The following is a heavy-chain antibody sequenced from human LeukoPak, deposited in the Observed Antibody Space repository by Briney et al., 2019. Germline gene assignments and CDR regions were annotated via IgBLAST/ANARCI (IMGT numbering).Heavy chain of an antibody. J-gene: IGHJ4*02. CDR2: MYYSGNT. V-gene: IGHV4-39*01. CDR1: GGSISSSSYY. CDR3: ARTLGWASSRYPFDG. Sequence: SETLSLTCTVSGGSISSSSYYWGWIRQPPGKGLEWIGSMYYSGNTDYNPSLKSRVTISVDTSKNQFSLKVNSVTAADTAVYYCARTLGWASSRYPFDGWGQGTLVTVSS. D-gene: IGHD3-16*02.